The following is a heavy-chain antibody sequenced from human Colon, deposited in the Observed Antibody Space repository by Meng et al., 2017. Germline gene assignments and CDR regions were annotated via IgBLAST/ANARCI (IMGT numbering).Heavy chain of an antibody. J-gene: IGHJ5*01. CDR1: GFRFRYDH. CDR3: ARDGSHRRFDS. CDR2: ISVGGSII. D-gene: IGHD1-26*01. Sequence: VELVESGGDLVKPGGSLRLSCVASGFRFRYDHMAWIRQAPGKGLEWISYISVGGSIIYYADSVKGRFTISRDDAKNSVYLQMNSLRAEDTAVYYCARDGSHRRFDSWGQGTLVTVSS. V-gene: IGHV3-11*01.